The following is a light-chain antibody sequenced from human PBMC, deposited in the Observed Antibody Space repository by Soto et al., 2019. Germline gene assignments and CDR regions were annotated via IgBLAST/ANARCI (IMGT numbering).Light chain of an antibody. CDR3: QQYDKWPPWT. J-gene: IGKJ1*01. CDR2: AVS. Sequence: EIVMTQSPATLSVSPGERATLSCRASQSVSTNVAWYQQKPGQAPRLLMYAVSTRATGVPARFSGSGSGIEFTLTISSLQSEDFAVYYCQQYDKWPPWTFGQGTKGDIK. V-gene: IGKV3-15*01. CDR1: QSVSTN.